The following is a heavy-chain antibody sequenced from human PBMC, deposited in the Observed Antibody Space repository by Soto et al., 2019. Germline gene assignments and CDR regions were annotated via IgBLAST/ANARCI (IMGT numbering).Heavy chain of an antibody. CDR2: ISYDGSNK. CDR3: APWFGAFDY. D-gene: IGHD3-10*01. J-gene: IGHJ4*02. V-gene: IGHV3-30*03. CDR1: GCTFSSYG. Sequence: QVQLVESGGGVVQPGRSLRLSCEASGCTFSSYGMHWVRQAPGKGLEWVAVISYDGSNKYYADSVKGRFTISRDNSKNTLYLQMHSLRAEDTAVYYCAPWFGAFDYWGQGTLVTVSS.